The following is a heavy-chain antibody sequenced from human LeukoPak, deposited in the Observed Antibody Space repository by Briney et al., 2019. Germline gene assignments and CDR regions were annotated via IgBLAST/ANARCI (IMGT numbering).Heavy chain of an antibody. CDR2: IRYDGSNK. J-gene: IGHJ6*03. D-gene: IGHD2-2*01. Sequence: GGSLRLSCAASGFTFSSYGMHWVRQAPGKGLEWVAFIRYDGSNKYYADSVKGRFTISGDNSKNTLYLQMNSLRAEDTAVYYCAKDGRFGSTSPWYMDVWGKGTTVTVSS. V-gene: IGHV3-30*02. CDR1: GFTFSSYG. CDR3: AKDGRFGSTSPWYMDV.